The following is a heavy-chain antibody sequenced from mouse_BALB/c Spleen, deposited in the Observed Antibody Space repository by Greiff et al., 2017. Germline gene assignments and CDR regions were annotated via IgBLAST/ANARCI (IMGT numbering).Heavy chain of an antibody. CDR1: GFSLTSYG. Sequence: VLLVESGPGLVAPSQSLSITCTVSGFSLTSYGVHWVRQSPGKGLEWLGVIWRGGSTDYNAAFMSRLSITKDNSKSQVFFKMNSLQADDTAIYYCARKWGGNLYFDYWGQGTTLTVSS. V-gene: IGHV2-5*01. J-gene: IGHJ2*01. CDR2: IWRGGST. D-gene: IGHD2-1*01. CDR3: ARKWGGNLYFDY.